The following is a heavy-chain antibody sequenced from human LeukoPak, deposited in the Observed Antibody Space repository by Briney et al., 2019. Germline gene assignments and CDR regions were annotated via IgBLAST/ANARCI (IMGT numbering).Heavy chain of an antibody. D-gene: IGHD3/OR15-3a*01. CDR2: MNPNTGNT. J-gene: IGHJ4*02. Sequence: ASVKVSCKASGYTFTSYYMHWVRQATGQGLEWMGWMNPNTGNTGYVQKFQGRVTMTRNTSISTAYMELSSLRSEDTAVYYCARAHRFGLFDYWGQGTLVTVSS. V-gene: IGHV1-8*02. CDR1: GYTFTSYY. CDR3: ARAHRFGLFDY.